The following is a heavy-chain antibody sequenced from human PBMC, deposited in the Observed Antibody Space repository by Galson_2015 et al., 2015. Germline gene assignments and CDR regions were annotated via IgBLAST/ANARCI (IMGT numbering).Heavy chain of an antibody. J-gene: IGHJ6*02. CDR1: GYTFTSYD. Sequence: SVKVSCKASGYTFTSYDINWVRQAPGQGLEWMGWISAYNGNTNYAQKLQGRVTMTTDTSTSTAYMELRSLRSEDTAVYYCARFRSRRLGFGERGSGYYSMDVWGQGTTVTVSS. V-gene: IGHV1-18*01. CDR3: ARFRSRRLGFGERGSGYYSMDV. CDR2: ISAYNGNT. D-gene: IGHD3-10*01.